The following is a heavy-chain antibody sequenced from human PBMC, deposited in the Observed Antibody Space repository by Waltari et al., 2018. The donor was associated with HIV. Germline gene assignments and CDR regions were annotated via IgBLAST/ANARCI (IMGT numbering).Heavy chain of an antibody. D-gene: IGHD2-8*01. CDR3: ARQDGGYFDL. V-gene: IGHV4-39*01. J-gene: IGHJ2*01. CDR2: IYYSGST. CDR1: GGSISSSSYY. Sequence: QLQLQESGPGLVKPSETLSLTCTVSGGSISSSSYYWGWIRQPPGKGLEWIGSIYYSGSTYYKPSLKSRVTISVDTSKNQFSLKLSSVTAADTAVYYCARQDGGYFDLWGRGTLVTVSS.